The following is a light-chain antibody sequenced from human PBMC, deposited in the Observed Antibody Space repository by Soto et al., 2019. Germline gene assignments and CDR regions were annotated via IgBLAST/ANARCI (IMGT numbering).Light chain of an antibody. CDR2: DVS. CDR3: CSYTSSRTYV. J-gene: IGLJ1*01. CDR1: SSDVGGYNY. V-gene: IGLV2-11*01. Sequence: QSALTQPRSVSGSPGQSVTISCTGTSSDVGGYNYVSWYQQHPGKAPKLMIYDVSKRPPGVPDRFSGSKSGNTASLTISGLQAEDEADYYCCSYTSSRTYVFGTGTKVTVL.